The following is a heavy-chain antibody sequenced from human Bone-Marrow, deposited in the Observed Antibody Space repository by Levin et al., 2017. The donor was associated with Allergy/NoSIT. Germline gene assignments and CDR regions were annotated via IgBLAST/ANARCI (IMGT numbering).Heavy chain of an antibody. Sequence: PGGSLRLSCAVYGGSFSGYYWSWIRHPPWKGLEWIGEINHSGSTIYNPSLKSRVTISVDTSKNQFSLTLNSVTAADTAVYYCARELVYCSGGSCYGGCFDYWGQGTLVTVSS. CDR3: ARELVYCSGGSCYGGCFDY. V-gene: IGHV4-34*01. D-gene: IGHD2-15*01. CDR1: GGSFSGYY. CDR2: INHSGST. J-gene: IGHJ4*02.